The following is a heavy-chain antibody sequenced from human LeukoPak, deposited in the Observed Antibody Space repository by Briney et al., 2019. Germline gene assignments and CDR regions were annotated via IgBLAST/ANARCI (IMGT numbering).Heavy chain of an antibody. CDR2: ISSDGSNK. J-gene: IGHJ4*02. CDR1: GLSFNSCG. Sequence: GRSLRLSCAASGLSFNSCGMHWVRQAPGKGLEWVAVISSDGSNKYYADSVKGRFTISRDNAKNTLYLQMNSLRAEDTAVYYCARASSGSDYWGQGTLVTVAS. V-gene: IGHV3-30*03. CDR3: ARASSGSDY.